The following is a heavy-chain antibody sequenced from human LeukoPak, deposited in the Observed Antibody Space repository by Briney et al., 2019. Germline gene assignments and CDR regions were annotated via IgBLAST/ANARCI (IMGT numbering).Heavy chain of an antibody. Sequence: ASVKVSCKASGYTFTDYHIHWVRRAPGQGLEWMGRIDPNSGGTNYVQKFQGWVTMTRDKSITTVYMELRRLRSDDTAVYYCARQSCSGTSCYDSDDWFDPWGQGTLVTVSS. D-gene: IGHD2-2*01. CDR1: GYTFTDYH. J-gene: IGHJ5*02. V-gene: IGHV1-2*04. CDR2: IDPNSGGT. CDR3: ARQSCSGTSCYDSDDWFDP.